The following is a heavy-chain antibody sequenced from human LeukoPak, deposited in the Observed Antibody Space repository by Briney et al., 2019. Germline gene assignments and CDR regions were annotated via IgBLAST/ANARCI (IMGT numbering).Heavy chain of an antibody. CDR3: ARAAPYCSYGMDV. J-gene: IGHJ6*04. Sequence: SETLSLTCAVYGGSFSGYYWSWIRQPPGKGLEWIGEINNNGSTNSNPSLKSRVTISVDTSKNQFSLKLSSVTAADTAVYYCARAAPYCSYGMDVWGKGTTVTVSS. CDR2: INNNGST. CDR1: GGSFSGYY. V-gene: IGHV4-34*01. D-gene: IGHD2-15*01.